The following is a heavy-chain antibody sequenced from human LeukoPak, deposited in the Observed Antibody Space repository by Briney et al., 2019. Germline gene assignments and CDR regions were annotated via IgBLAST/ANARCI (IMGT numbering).Heavy chain of an antibody. CDR2: ISSNGGST. Sequence: GGSLRLSCAASGFTFSSYAMHWVRQAPGKGLEYVSAISSNGGSTYYANSVKGRFTISRDNSKNTLYLQMGSLRAEDMAVYYCARGMVRGVIQKHYFDYWGQGTLVTVSS. CDR1: GFTFSSYA. D-gene: IGHD3-10*01. CDR3: ARGMVRGVIQKHYFDY. J-gene: IGHJ4*02. V-gene: IGHV3-64*01.